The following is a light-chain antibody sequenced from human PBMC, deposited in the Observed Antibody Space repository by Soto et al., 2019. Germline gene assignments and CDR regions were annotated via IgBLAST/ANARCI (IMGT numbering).Light chain of an antibody. J-gene: IGKJ2*01. CDR1: QSVSSSY. CDR3: QQYGGSPPYT. Sequence: EIVLTQSPGTLSLSPGERATLSCRASQSVSSSYLAWYQQKPGQAPRLLIYGASSRATGIPDMFSGSGSGTDFTLTISRLEPEDFAVYYCQQYGGSPPYTFGQGTKVDIK. CDR2: GAS. V-gene: IGKV3-20*01.